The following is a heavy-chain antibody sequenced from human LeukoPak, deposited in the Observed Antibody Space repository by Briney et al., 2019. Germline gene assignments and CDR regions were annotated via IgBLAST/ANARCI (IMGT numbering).Heavy chain of an antibody. Sequence: SETLSLTCAVYGGSFSGYYWSWIRQPPGKGLEWIGEINHSGSTNYNPSLKSRVTISVDTSKNQFSLKLSSVTAADTAVYYCARVRLPLYYYDSSGTRFDPWGQGTLVNVSS. CDR1: GGSFSGYY. CDR3: ARVRLPLYYYDSSGTRFDP. D-gene: IGHD3-22*01. V-gene: IGHV4-34*01. CDR2: INHSGST. J-gene: IGHJ5*02.